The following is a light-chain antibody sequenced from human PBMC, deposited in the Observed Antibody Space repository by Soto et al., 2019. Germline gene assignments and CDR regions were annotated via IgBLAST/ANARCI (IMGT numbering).Light chain of an antibody. V-gene: IGKV3-11*01. CDR1: QSVSSY. J-gene: IGKJ3*01. Sequence: EIVLTQSPAPLSLSPGERATLSCRASQSVSSYLAWYQQKPGQAPRLLIYDASNRATGIPARFSGSGSGTDFTLTISSLEPEDFAVYYCQQRSNWLTTLGPGTKVDIK. CDR3: QQRSNWLTT. CDR2: DAS.